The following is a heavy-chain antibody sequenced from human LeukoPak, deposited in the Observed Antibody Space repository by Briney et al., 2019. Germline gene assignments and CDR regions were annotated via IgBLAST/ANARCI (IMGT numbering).Heavy chain of an antibody. Sequence: SLWLSCTPSVYTFTSYGTRGVPRAPGQRLEWMVWITIYIGTTNYAQKLQGIVTMTTDTSTSTAYMELRSLRSDDTAVYYCARDGFDCTNGVCYTYWFDPWGQGTLVTVSS. J-gene: IGHJ5*02. CDR2: ITIYIGTT. CDR3: ARDGFDCTNGVCYTYWFDP. V-gene: IGHV1-18*01. CDR1: VYTFTSYG. D-gene: IGHD2-8*01.